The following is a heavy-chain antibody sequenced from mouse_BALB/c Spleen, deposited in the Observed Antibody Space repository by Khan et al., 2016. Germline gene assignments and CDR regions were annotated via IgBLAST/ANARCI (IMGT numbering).Heavy chain of an antibody. J-gene: IGHJ2*01. CDR2: IDPANVNT. V-gene: IGHV14-3*02. D-gene: IGHD2-3*01. Sequence: EVELVESGAELVKPGASVKLSCTASGFNIKDYYMHWVKQRPEQGLEWIGRIDPANVNTKYDPKFQDKATITADTSSNTAYLKLSSLTSEDTAVYYCTRHGYYPYCGQGTTLTVSS. CDR3: TRHGYYPY. CDR1: GFNIKDYY.